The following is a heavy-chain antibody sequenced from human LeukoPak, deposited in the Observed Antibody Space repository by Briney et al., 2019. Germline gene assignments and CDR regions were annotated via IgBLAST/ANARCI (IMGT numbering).Heavy chain of an antibody. Sequence: SETLSLTCTFSGGSISSSKYYWGWIRQPPGKGLEWIGSIYYSGSTYYDPSPKSRVTISVDTSKNQFSLKLNSVTAADTAVYYCARQDFDFWSGYNDYWGQGSLVTVSS. CDR2: IYYSGST. CDR3: ARQDFDFWSGYNDY. D-gene: IGHD3-3*01. CDR1: GGSISSSKYY. J-gene: IGHJ4*02. V-gene: IGHV4-39*01.